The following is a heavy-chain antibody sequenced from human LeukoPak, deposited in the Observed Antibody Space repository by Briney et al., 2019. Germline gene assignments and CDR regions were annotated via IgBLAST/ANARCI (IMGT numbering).Heavy chain of an antibody. CDR1: GFAFSAYA. CDR2: ISYDGSNI. D-gene: IGHD2-2*01. CDR3: VRELIPYSSSSSCYDGMDV. V-gene: IGHV3-30*04. Sequence: GGSLRLSCAASGFAFSAYAIHWVRQAPGKGLEWVAVISYDGSNIYYADSVKGRFTISRDNSKNRLYLQMNSLRVEDTAVYYCVRELIPYSSSSSCYDGMDVWGQGTTVTVFS. J-gene: IGHJ6*02.